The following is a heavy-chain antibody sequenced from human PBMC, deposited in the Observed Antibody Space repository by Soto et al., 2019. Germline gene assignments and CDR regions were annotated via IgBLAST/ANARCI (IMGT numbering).Heavy chain of an antibody. CDR3: AKDSKGSGSYYSRAFNWFDP. CDR2: ISGSGGST. Sequence: GGSLRLSCAASGFTFSSYAMSWVRQAPGKGLEWVSAISGSGGSTYYADSVKGRFTISRDNSKNTLYLQMNSLRAEDKAVYYCAKDSKGSGSYYSRAFNWFDPWGQGTLVTVSS. CDR1: GFTFSSYA. J-gene: IGHJ5*02. V-gene: IGHV3-23*01. D-gene: IGHD3-10*01.